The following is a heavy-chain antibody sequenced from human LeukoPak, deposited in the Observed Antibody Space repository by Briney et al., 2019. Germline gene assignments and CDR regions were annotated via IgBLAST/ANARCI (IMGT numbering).Heavy chain of an antibody. V-gene: IGHV4-59*01. Sequence: SETLSLTCTVSGGSISTYYWTWIRQPPGKGLEWIGYIYYTGSTNYIPSLKRRVTISVDTSKNQFSLNLSSVTAADTAVYYCARSMIVVPYAFDIWGQGTMVTVSS. D-gene: IGHD3-22*01. CDR3: ARSMIVVPYAFDI. J-gene: IGHJ3*02. CDR2: IYYTGST. CDR1: GGSISTYY.